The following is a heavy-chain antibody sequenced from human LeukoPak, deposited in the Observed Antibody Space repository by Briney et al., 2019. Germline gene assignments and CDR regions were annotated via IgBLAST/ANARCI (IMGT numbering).Heavy chain of an antibody. CDR1: GYTFTSYG. CDR3: ARRGDYYDSSGYYFDY. V-gene: IGHV1-18*01. Sequence: ASVKVSCKASGYTFTSYGISWVRQAPGQGLEWMGWISAYNGNTNYAQKLQGRVTMTTDTSTSTAYVELRSLRSDDTAVYYCARRGDYYDSSGYYFDYWGQGTLVTVSS. J-gene: IGHJ4*02. D-gene: IGHD3-22*01. CDR2: ISAYNGNT.